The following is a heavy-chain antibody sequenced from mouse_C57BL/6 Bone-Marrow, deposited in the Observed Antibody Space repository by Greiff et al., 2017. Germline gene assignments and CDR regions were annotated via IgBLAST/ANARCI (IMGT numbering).Heavy chain of an antibody. CDR2: IYPGDGDT. Sequence: LQLQESGAELVKPGASVKISCKASGYAFSSYWMNWVKQRPGKGLEWIGQIYPGDGDTNYNGKFKGKATLTADKSSSTAYMQRSSLTSEDSAVYFCARKPHRPDYYGSSWYFDVWGTGTTVTVSS. CDR3: ARKPHRPDYYGSSWYFDV. D-gene: IGHD1-1*01. CDR1: GYAFSSYW. V-gene: IGHV1-80*01. J-gene: IGHJ1*03.